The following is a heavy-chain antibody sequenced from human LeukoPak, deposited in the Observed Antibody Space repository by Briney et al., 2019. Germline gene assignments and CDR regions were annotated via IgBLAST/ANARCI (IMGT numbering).Heavy chain of an antibody. Sequence: SETLSLTCTVSGYSISSGYYWGWIRQSPGKGLERIGSIYHSGSTYYNPSLKSRVTISMDTTKNHFSLKLTSVTAADTAVYYCAGKYYYDSSGYFYVDWWGQGTLVTVSS. J-gene: IGHJ4*02. V-gene: IGHV4-38-2*02. CDR1: GYSISSGYY. CDR3: AGKYYYDSSGYFYVDW. D-gene: IGHD3-22*01. CDR2: IYHSGST.